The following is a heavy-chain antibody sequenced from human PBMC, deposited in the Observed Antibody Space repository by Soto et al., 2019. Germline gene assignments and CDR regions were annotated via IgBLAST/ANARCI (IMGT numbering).Heavy chain of an antibody. V-gene: IGHV3-23*01. CDR1: GFTFKNYD. CDR3: AKHRQFRSYYESAGHYDN. CDR2: ISGSGGVT. Sequence: EVELLESGGGLVQPGGSLRLSCVASGFTFKNYDMRWIRQAPGKGLEWVSGISGSGGVTYYADSVKGRFTISRDNSKNTLYLQMHSLRAEDTAIYYCAKHRQFRSYYESAGHYDNWGQGTLVTVSS. J-gene: IGHJ4*02. D-gene: IGHD3-10*01.